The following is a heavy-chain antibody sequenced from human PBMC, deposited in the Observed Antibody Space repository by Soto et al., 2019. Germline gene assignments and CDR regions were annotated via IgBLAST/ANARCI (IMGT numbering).Heavy chain of an antibody. D-gene: IGHD5-18*01. J-gene: IGHJ4*02. CDR3: AKGSTAMTYFDY. CDR2: ISYDGSNK. CDR1: GFTFSSYG. Sequence: QVQLVESGGGVVQPGRSLRLSCAASGFTFSSYGMHWVRQAPGKGLEWVAVISYDGSNKYYADSVKGRFTISRDNSKNTLYLQMNSLRAEDTVVYYCAKGSTAMTYFDYWGQGTLVTVSS. V-gene: IGHV3-30*18.